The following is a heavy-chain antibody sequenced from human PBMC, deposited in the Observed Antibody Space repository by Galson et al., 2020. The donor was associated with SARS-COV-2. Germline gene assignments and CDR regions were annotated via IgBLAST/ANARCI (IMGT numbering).Heavy chain of an antibody. J-gene: IGHJ4*02. Sequence: SQTLSLTCTVSGGSISSTGYYWTWIRQHPGKGLEWIGYIFYSGSTYYNPSLQSRVSISIDTSKNQFSLKLSSVTAADTAMYFCARGPMITVTTGTENLDHWGQGTLVTVSS. V-gene: IGHV4-31*03. CDR3: ARGPMITVTTGTENLDH. CDR1: GGSISSTGYY. CDR2: IFYSGST. D-gene: IGHD4-17*01.